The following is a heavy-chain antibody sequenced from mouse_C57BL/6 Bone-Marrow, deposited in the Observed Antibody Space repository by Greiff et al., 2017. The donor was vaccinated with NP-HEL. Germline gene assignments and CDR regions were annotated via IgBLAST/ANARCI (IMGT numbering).Heavy chain of an antibody. D-gene: IGHD1-1*01. J-gene: IGHJ2*01. CDR2: INPGSGGT. V-gene: IGHV1-54*01. Sequence: VQLKESGAELVRPGTSVKVSCKASGYAFTNYLIEWVKQRPGQGLEWIGVINPGSGGTNYNEKFKGKATLTADKSSSTAYMQLSSLTSEDSAVYFCARRGDGSSHYFDYWGQGTTLTVSS. CDR3: ARRGDGSSHYFDY. CDR1: GYAFTNYL.